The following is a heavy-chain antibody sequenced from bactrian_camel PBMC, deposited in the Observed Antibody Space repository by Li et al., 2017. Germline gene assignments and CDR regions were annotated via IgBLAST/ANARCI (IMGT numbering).Heavy chain of an antibody. Sequence: VQLVESGGGLVQPGGSLRLSCSASGFTFSSYTMNWVRQVPGKGLEWVSAISGGGSATYYVDSVRGRFTISRDNTKNTVYLQMNSLQSEDTALYYCTTEDSGGYHSTFGFWGQGTQVTVS. CDR2: ISGGGSAT. CDR3: TTEDSGGYHSTFGF. V-gene: IGHV3S40*01. D-gene: IGHD2*01. CDR1: GFTFSSYT. J-gene: IGHJ6*01.